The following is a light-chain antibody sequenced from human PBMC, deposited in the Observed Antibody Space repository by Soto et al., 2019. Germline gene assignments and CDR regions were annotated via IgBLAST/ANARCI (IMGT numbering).Light chain of an antibody. J-gene: IGLJ3*02. CDR3: ASWDDSLNGLWV. CDR2: INN. Sequence: QSKLTQPPSASGTPGQRVTISCSGSSSNIGSNTVSWYQQLPGTAPKLLIYINNQRPSGVPDRFSGSKSDTSASLAISGLQSEDEADYYCASWDDSLNGLWVFGGGTKLTVL. V-gene: IGLV1-44*01. CDR1: SSNIGSNT.